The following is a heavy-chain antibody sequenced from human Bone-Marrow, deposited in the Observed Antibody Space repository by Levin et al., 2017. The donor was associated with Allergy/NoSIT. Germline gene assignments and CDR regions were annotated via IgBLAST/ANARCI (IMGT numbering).Heavy chain of an antibody. D-gene: IGHD2-8*02. J-gene: IGHJ4*02. Sequence: ASVKVSCKVSGHTLTELSIHWVRQAPGKGLEWMGGFDPEEGEITYAQKFQGRVTMTEDSSTDTAYMELSSLRSDDTAVYYCATEYCSGGLCYFSDFWGQGTLVTVSS. CDR2: FDPEEGEI. V-gene: IGHV1-24*01. CDR1: GHTLTELS. CDR3: ATEYCSGGLCYFSDF.